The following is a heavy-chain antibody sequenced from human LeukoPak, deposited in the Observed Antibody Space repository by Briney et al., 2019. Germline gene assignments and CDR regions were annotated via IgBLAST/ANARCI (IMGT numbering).Heavy chain of an antibody. J-gene: IGHJ5*02. CDR1: GGSFSGYY. CDR3: ARSEQWLENNWFDP. Sequence: SETLSLTCAVYGGSFSGYYWSWIRQPPGKGLEWIGEINHSGSTNYNPSLKSRVTISVDTSKNQFSLKLSSVTAADTAVYYCARSEQWLENNWFDPWGQGTLVTVSS. D-gene: IGHD6-19*01. V-gene: IGHV4-34*01. CDR2: INHSGST.